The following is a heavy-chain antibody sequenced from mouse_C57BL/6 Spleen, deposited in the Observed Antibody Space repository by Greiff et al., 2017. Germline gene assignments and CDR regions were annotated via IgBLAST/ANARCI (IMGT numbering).Heavy chain of an antibody. CDR2: INPGSGGT. J-gene: IGHJ2*01. V-gene: IGHV1-54*01. D-gene: IGHD2-1*01. CDR1: GYAFTNYL. CDR3: ARGGYGNYGYFDY. Sequence: QVQLQQSGAELVRPGTSVKVSCKASGYAFTNYLIEWVKQRPGQGLEWIGVINPGSGGTNYNEKFKGKATLTADKSSSTAYMQLSSLTSEDSAVYFCARGGYGNYGYFDYWGQGTTLTVSS.